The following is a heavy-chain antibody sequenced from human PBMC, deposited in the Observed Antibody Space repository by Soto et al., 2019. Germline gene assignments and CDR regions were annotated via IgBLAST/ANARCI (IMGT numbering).Heavy chain of an antibody. CDR2: IYPGDSDT. V-gene: IGHV5-51*01. J-gene: IGHJ6*03. D-gene: IGHD3-9*01. Sequence: GESLKISCKGSGYSFTSYWIGWVRQMPGKGLEWMGIIYPGDSDTRYSPSFQGQVTISADKAISTAYLQWSSLKASDTAMYYCARPGYYDILTHYYYMDVWGKGTTVTVSS. CDR3: ARPGYYDILTHYYYMDV. CDR1: GYSFTSYW.